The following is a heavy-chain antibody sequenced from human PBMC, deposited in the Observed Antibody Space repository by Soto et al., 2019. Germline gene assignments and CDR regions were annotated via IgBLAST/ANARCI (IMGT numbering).Heavy chain of an antibody. CDR2: SRDKPQGYST. Sequence: EVQLVESGGGLVQPGGSLRLSCAGSGFTLSDHYIDWGRQAPGKGLEWVGRSRDKPQGYSTAYAASVKGRFTTSRDESKNSAYLQMNSLKTEDTAVYYCVRATYFSVSSGYIRCLDYWGQGTLVIVSS. CDR1: GFTLSDHY. V-gene: IGHV3-72*01. D-gene: IGHD3-22*01. J-gene: IGHJ4*02. CDR3: VRATYFSVSSGYIRCLDY.